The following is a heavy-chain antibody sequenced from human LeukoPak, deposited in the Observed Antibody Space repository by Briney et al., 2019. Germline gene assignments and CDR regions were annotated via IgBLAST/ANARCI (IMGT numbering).Heavy chain of an antibody. D-gene: IGHD2-21*02. CDR3: ARASKTWMVTAIKDFFFDY. CDR1: GYTFTSDD. Sequence: ASVKVSCKASGYTFTSDDINWVRQAPGQGLEWMGWVNPNSGNTGYAQTFQGSVTMTTNTPITTAYMELSSLRSEDTAVYYCARASKTWMVTAIKDFFFDYWGGGTLVSVAS. CDR2: VNPNSGNT. V-gene: IGHV1-8*01. J-gene: IGHJ4*02.